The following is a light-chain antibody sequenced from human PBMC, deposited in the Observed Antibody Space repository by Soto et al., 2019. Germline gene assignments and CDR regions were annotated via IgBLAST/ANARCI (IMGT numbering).Light chain of an antibody. CDR3: QQYNNWPQWT. CDR1: QSVIST. V-gene: IGKV3-15*01. CDR2: GAS. Sequence: EIVFTQSPGTLSLSPGERATLSCRASQSVISTYLAWYQQKPGKAPRLLIYGASTRATGIPARFSGSGSGTEFTLTISSLQSEDFAVYYCQQYNNWPQWTFGQGTKVDIK. J-gene: IGKJ1*01.